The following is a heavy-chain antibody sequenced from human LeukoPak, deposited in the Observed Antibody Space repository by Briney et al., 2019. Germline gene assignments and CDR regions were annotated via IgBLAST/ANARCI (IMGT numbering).Heavy chain of an antibody. CDR2: ISGSGGST. CDR3: AKKPTYYYGSGSYRPPGYFDY. J-gene: IGHJ4*02. D-gene: IGHD3-10*01. V-gene: IGHV3-23*01. Sequence: GGSLGLSCAASGFTFSSYAMSWVRQAPGKGLEWVSAISGSGGSTYYADSVKGRFTISRDNSKNTLYLQMNSLRAEDTAVYYCAKKPTYYYGSGSYRPPGYFDYWGQGTLVTVSS. CDR1: GFTFSSYA.